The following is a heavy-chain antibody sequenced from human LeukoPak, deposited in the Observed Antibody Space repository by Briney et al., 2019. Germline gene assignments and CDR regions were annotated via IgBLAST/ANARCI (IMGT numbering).Heavy chain of an antibody. Sequence: NPSETLSLTCTVSGGSISSGGYYWSWIRQPPGKGLEWIGYIYHSGSTYYNPSLKSRVTIPVDRSKNQFSLKLSSVTAADTAVYYCAREGSNCSSTSCFPPWGQGTLVTVSS. CDR1: GGSISSGGYY. CDR2: IYHSGST. V-gene: IGHV4-30-2*01. CDR3: AREGSNCSSTSCFPP. J-gene: IGHJ5*02. D-gene: IGHD2-2*01.